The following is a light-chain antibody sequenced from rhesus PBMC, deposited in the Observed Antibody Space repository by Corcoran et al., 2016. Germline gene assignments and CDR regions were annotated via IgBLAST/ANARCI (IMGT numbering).Light chain of an antibody. CDR1: SSDIGRYNY. CDR3: HSYAAGDRYI. V-gene: IGLV2-11*01. J-gene: IGLJ1*01. Sequence: QSAPIQSPSVSGSLGQSVTISCTGTSSDIGRYNYVSWYRQQPGTTTKLMIYKVNMRPSGVSDLFSGSKSGNTASLPNSGLQAEDETDYFCHSYAAGDRYILGSVTGRTVL. CDR2: KVN.